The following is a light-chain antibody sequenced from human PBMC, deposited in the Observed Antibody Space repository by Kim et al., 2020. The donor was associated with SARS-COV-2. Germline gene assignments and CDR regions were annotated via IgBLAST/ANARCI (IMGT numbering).Light chain of an antibody. V-gene: IGKV1-5*03. J-gene: IGKJ1*01. CDR3: QQYNSYLWT. CDR2: KAS. Sequence: DIQMTQSPSTLSASVGDRVTITCRASQSISSWLAWYQQKPGKAPKLLIYKASSLESGVPSRFSGSRSGTEFTLTISSLQPDDFATYYCQQYNSYLWTFGQGTKVDIK. CDR1: QSISSW.